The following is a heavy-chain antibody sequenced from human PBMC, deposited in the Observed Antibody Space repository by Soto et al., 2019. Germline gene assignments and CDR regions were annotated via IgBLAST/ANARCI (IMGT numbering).Heavy chain of an antibody. V-gene: IGHV3-74*01. CDR1: GFTFSSYW. Sequence: GGSPRLSCAASGFTFSSYWMHWVRQAPGKGLVWVSRINSDGSSTSYADSVKGRFTISRDNAKNTLYLQMNSLRAEDTAVYYCARGRRSNYYGSGSYMYSWFDPWGQGTLVTVSS. CDR3: ARGRRSNYYGSGSYMYSWFDP. CDR2: INSDGSST. J-gene: IGHJ5*02. D-gene: IGHD3-10*01.